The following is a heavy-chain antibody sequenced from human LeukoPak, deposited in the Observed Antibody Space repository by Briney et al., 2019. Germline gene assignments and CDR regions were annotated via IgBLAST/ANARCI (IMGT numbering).Heavy chain of an antibody. CDR3: ARDYTSGGMDV. CDR2: TRNKANRYTT. J-gene: IGHJ6*02. V-gene: IGHV3-72*01. CDR1: GFTFSDHY. Sequence: GGSLRRSCAVSGFTFSDHYMDWVRQAPGKGLEWVGRTRNKANRYTTEYAASVKGRFTISRDESKNSLYLQMNSLKTEDTAVYYCARDYTSGGMDVWGQGTTVTVSS. D-gene: IGHD3-10*01.